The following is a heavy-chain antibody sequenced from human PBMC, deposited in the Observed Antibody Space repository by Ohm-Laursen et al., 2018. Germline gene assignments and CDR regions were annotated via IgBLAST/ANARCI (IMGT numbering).Heavy chain of an antibody. CDR2: ISSSSSYI. CDR1: GFTFSSYS. D-gene: IGHD3-3*01. Sequence: SLRLSCAASGFTFSSYSMNWVRQAPGKGLEWVSSISSSSSYIYYADSVRGRFTISRDNAKNSLYLQMNGLRAEDTAVYYCARSHYDFWSGYYLDYWGQGTLVTVSS. V-gene: IGHV3-21*01. CDR3: ARSHYDFWSGYYLDY. J-gene: IGHJ4*02.